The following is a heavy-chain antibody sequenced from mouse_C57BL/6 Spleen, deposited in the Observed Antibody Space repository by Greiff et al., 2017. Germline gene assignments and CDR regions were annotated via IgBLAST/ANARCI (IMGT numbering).Heavy chain of an antibody. D-gene: IGHD2-3*01. V-gene: IGHV1-81*01. CDR3: ARNDGYSLYYAMDY. J-gene: IGHJ4*01. CDR2: IYPRSGNT. Sequence: QVQLQQSGAELARPGASVKLSCKASGYTFPSYGICWVKQRTGQGLEWIGEIYPRSGNTYYNETFQGKAPLPSDKSSSTAYMELRSLTSEDSAVYFCARNDGYSLYYAMDYWGQGTSVTVSS. CDR1: GYTFPSYG.